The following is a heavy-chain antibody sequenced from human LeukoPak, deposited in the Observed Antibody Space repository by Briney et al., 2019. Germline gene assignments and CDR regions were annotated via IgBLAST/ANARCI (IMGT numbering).Heavy chain of an antibody. CDR2: IYYSGST. Sequence: SETLSLTCTVSGGSISSSSYYWGWLRQPPGTGLEWIGSIYYSGSTYYNPSLKSRVTISVDTSKNQFSLKLSSVTAADTAVYYCARPYSSSSGIDYWGQGTLVTVSS. CDR1: GGSISSSSYY. J-gene: IGHJ4*02. V-gene: IGHV4-39*01. D-gene: IGHD6-6*01. CDR3: ARPYSSSSGIDY.